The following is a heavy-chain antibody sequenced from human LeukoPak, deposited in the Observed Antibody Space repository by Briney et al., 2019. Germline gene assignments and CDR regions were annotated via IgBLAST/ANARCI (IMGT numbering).Heavy chain of an antibody. CDR2: INPSGGST. CDR3: ARDWYGDYYGNWFDP. V-gene: IGHV1-46*01. J-gene: IGHJ5*02. CDR1: GYY. Sequence: ASVKVSCKASGYYMHWVRQAPGQGLEWMGIINPSGGSTSYAQKFQGRVTMTRDTSTSTVYMELSSLRSEDTAVYYCARDWYGDYYGNWFDPWGQGTLVTVSS. D-gene: IGHD4-17*01.